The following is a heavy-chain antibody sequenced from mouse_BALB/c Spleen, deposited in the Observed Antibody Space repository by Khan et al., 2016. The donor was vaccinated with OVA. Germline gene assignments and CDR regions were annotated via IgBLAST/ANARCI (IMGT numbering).Heavy chain of an antibody. CDR2: INTYTGEP. D-gene: IGHD2-10*01. Sequence: QIQLVQSGPELKKPGETVKISCKASGYTFTNYGMNWVKQAPGKGLKWMGWINTYTGEPTYADDFKGRFVFSLEPSASPAYLLINNLKNEDTATYFSARPPYFAYVMAYWGQGTSVTVSS. J-gene: IGHJ4*01. CDR3: ARPPYFAYVMAY. V-gene: IGHV9-3-1*01. CDR1: GYTFTNYG.